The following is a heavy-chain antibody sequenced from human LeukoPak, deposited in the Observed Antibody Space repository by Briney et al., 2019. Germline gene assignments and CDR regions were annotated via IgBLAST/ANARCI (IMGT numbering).Heavy chain of an antibody. J-gene: IGHJ4*02. CDR3: ARAMRSGYDY. CDR1: GFTFRSYY. D-gene: IGHD5-12*01. CDR2: VDNDGTGA. V-gene: IGHV3-74*01. Sequence: GGSLRLSCAASGFTFRSYYMHWVRQAPGKGLVWVSRVDNDGTGAIFADSVKGRFTISRDNAKNTVFLQMNSLRDDDTAVYYCARAMRSGYDYWGQGTLVTVSS.